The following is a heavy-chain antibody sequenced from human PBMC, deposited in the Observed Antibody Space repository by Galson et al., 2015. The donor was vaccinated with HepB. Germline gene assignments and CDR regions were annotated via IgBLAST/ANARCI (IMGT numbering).Heavy chain of an antibody. CDR3: ARQGDGDYGFFDY. CDR1: GFTFSSYA. V-gene: IGHV3-33*01. Sequence: SLRLSCAASGFTFSSYAIHWVRQAPGKGLGWVAVIWDDGTNRYYGDSVKGRFTISRDNSKKTLYLQMNSLRAEDTAVYYCARQGDGDYGFFDYWGQGTLVTVSS. J-gene: IGHJ4*02. CDR2: IWDDGTNR. D-gene: IGHD4-17*01.